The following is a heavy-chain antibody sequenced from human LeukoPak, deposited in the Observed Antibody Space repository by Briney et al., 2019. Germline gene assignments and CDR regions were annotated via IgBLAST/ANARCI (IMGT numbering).Heavy chain of an antibody. CDR2: ISSSGSTI. Sequence: PGGSLRLSCAASGFTFSSYEMNWVRQAPGKGLEWVSYISSSGSTIYYADSVKGRFTISRDNAKNSLYLQMNSLRAEDTALYHCARLRSSSWDPRAFYYYYMDVWGKGTTVTISS. J-gene: IGHJ6*03. V-gene: IGHV3-48*03. D-gene: IGHD6-13*01. CDR3: ARLRSSSWDPRAFYYYYMDV. CDR1: GFTFSSYE.